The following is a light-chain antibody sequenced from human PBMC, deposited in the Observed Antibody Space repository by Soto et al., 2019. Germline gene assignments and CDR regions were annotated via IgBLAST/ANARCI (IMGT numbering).Light chain of an antibody. CDR1: QNISVW. CDR2: DAS. Sequence: DIQMTQSPSTLSASVGDGVTITCRASQNISVWLAWYQQRPGKAPKFLMYDASSLETGVPSRFSGSGSGTDFTLTIRSRQPDDSATYYGQQYDSSSPTFGQGTKLEIK. V-gene: IGKV1-5*01. J-gene: IGKJ2*01. CDR3: QQYDSSSPT.